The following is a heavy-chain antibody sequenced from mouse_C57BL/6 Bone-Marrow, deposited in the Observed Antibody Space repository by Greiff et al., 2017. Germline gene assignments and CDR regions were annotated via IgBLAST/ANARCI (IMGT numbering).Heavy chain of an antibody. Sequence: QVQLQQSGAELMKPGASVKLSCKAPGYTFTGYWLEWVKQRPGHGLEWIGEILPGSGSTNYNEKFKGKATFTVDTSANTAYMQLSSLTAEDSAIYYGARWGYTMDYWGQGTSVTVSA. V-gene: IGHV1-9*01. CDR1: GYTFTGYW. J-gene: IGHJ4*01. CDR3: ARWGYTMDY. CDR2: ILPGSGST.